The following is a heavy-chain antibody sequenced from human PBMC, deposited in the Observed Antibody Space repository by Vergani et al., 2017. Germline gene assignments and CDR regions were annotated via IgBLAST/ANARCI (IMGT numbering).Heavy chain of an antibody. CDR2: INPNSGGP. V-gene: IGHV1-2*02. D-gene: IGHD6-13*01. CDR1: GYTFTGYY. Sequence: QVQLVQSGAEVKKPGASVKVSCKASGYTFTGYYMHWVRQAPGQGLEWMGWINPNSGGPNYAQKFQGRVTMTRDTSISTAYMELSRLRSDDTAVYYCARDLRAAAEYYYGMDVWGQGTTVTVSS. J-gene: IGHJ6*02. CDR3: ARDLRAAAEYYYGMDV.